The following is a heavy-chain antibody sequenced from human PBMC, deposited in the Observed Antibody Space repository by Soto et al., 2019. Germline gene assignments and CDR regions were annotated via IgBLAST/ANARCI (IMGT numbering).Heavy chain of an antibody. Sequence: ASVKVSCKASGGTFSSYAISWVRQAPGQGLEWMGGIIPILGIANYAQKFQGRFTITADKSTSTAYMELSSLRSEDTAVYYCAIPTGLYGSGSYYYYYYYGMDVWGRGSTVTVSS. V-gene: IGHV1-69*10. CDR2: IIPILGIA. CDR1: GGTFSSYA. J-gene: IGHJ6*02. CDR3: AIPTGLYGSGSYYYYYYYGMDV. D-gene: IGHD3-10*01.